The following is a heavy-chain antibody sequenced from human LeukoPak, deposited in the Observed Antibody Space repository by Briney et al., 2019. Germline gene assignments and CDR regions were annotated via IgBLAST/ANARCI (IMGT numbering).Heavy chain of an antibody. D-gene: IGHD1/OR15-1a*01. Sequence: SETLSLTCTVSGXSISSSSYYWGWIRQPPGKGLEWIGSIYYSGSTYYNPSLKSRVTISVDTSKNQFSLKLSSVTAADTAAYYCASQSNKDYWGQGTLVTVSS. V-gene: IGHV4-39*01. J-gene: IGHJ4*02. CDR2: IYYSGST. CDR3: ASQSNKDY. CDR1: GXSISSSSYY.